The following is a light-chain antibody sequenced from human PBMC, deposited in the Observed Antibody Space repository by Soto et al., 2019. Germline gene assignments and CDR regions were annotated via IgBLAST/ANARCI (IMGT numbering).Light chain of an antibody. Sequence: EIVMTQSPATLSLSPGERATLSCRASQSVRSNLAWYQHKPGQAPRLLIYAASTRATAVPARFSASGSGTEFTLTISGLQSDDFSVYYCHHDDHWSEAFGQGTRLEIK. CDR1: QSVRSN. V-gene: IGKV3-15*01. CDR2: AAS. CDR3: HHDDHWSEA. J-gene: IGKJ5*01.